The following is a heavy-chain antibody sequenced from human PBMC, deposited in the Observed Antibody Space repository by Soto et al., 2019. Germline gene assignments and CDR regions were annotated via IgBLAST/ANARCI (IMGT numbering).Heavy chain of an antibody. D-gene: IGHD2-21*02. J-gene: IGHJ5*01. Sequence: AASVKVSCKASGYTFIGYYIHLVRQAPGQGLEWMGWINPNSGGTNYAQKFQGRVTMTRDTSISTAYMELSRLRSDDTAVYYCARDVSVSGDLGWFDSWGQGTLVTVSS. CDR2: INPNSGGT. V-gene: IGHV1-2*02. CDR1: GYTFIGYY. CDR3: ARDVSVSGDLGWFDS.